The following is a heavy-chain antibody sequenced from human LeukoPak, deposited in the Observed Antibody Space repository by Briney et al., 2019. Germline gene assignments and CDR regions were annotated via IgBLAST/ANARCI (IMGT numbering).Heavy chain of an antibody. CDR3: ATFPRRAMEHDY. D-gene: IGHD5-18*01. J-gene: IGHJ4*02. CDR1: GYTFTSYG. Sequence: ASVKVSCKASGYTFTSYGISWVRQAPGQGLEWMGWISAYNGNTNYAQKLQGRVTMTTDTSTSTAYMELRSLRSDDTAVYYCATFPRRAMEHDYWGQGTLVTVSS. V-gene: IGHV1-18*04. CDR2: ISAYNGNT.